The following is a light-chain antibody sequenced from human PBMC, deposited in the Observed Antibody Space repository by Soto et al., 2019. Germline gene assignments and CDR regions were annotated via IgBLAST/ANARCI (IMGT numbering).Light chain of an antibody. CDR2: YDN. V-gene: IGLV3-21*03. J-gene: IGLJ1*01. Sequence: CELKHAASGSVVDRKTASITCGGNNIGSKTVHWYQQKPGQAPVLVLYYDNDRPSRIPERFSGSNSGNTATLTISRVEAGDEADYYCHVWDSSSDHHVFVTGTKVTVL. CDR3: HVWDSSSDHHV. CDR1: NIGSKT.